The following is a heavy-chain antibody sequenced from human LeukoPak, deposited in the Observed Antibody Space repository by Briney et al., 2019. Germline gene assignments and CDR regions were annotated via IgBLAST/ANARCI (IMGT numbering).Heavy chain of an antibody. D-gene: IGHD3-3*01. Sequence: GGSLRLSCAASGFTFSSYAMSWVRQAPGKGLEWVSGISGSGGSTYYADSVKGRVTISRDNSKNTLYLQMNSLRAEDTAVYYCARDAPITIFGVVIIKEYYFDYWGQGTLVTVSP. CDR3: ARDAPITIFGVVIIKEYYFDY. CDR2: ISGSGGST. V-gene: IGHV3-23*01. J-gene: IGHJ4*02. CDR1: GFTFSSYA.